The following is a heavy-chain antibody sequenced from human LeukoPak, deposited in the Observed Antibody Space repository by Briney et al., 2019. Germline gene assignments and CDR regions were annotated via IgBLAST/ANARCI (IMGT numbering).Heavy chain of an antibody. Sequence: GGSLRLFCAASGFTFSSYAMIWVRQAPGKGLEWVSTITGGGDNTFYADSVTGRFTISRDNSKNTLYLQMNSLRAEDTAVYYCAKDGSSSWYYFDYWGQGTLVTVSS. CDR3: AKDGSSSWYYFDY. CDR1: GFTFSSYA. CDR2: ITGGGDNT. J-gene: IGHJ4*02. V-gene: IGHV3-23*01. D-gene: IGHD3-10*01.